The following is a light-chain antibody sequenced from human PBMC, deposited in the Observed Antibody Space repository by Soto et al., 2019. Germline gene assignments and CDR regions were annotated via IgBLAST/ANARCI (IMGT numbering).Light chain of an antibody. CDR3: SSYTSSRTL. J-gene: IGLJ1*01. CDR1: SGDVGSYNY. V-gene: IGLV2-14*01. Sequence: QSALTQPASVSGSPGQSITISCTGTSGDVGSYNYVSWYQQHPGKAPKLMIYGVSDRPSGISSRFSGSKSGNTASLTISGLQTEDEADYYCSSYTSSRTLFGTGTKLTVL. CDR2: GVS.